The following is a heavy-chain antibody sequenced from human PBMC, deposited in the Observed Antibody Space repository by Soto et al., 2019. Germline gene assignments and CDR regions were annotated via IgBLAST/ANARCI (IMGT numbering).Heavy chain of an antibody. CDR1: GVSISSSSYY. CDR2: IYYSGST. Sequence: QLQLQESGPGLVKPSETLSLTCTVSGVSISSSSYYWGWIRQPPGKGLEWIGSIYYSGSTYYNPSLKSRVTISVATSKNQSSLKLSYVTAAATAVYYCARHPRRDGYHFSFDYWGQGTLVTVSS. CDR3: ARHPRRDGYHFSFDY. V-gene: IGHV4-39*01. D-gene: IGHD5-12*01. J-gene: IGHJ4*02.